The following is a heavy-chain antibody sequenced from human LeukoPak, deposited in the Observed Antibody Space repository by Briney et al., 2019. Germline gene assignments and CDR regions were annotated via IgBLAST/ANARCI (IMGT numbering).Heavy chain of an antibody. CDR2: ISGSAGST. D-gene: IGHD5-12*01. V-gene: IGHV3-23*01. CDR3: AKQPAKWRRFGTGYFDS. J-gene: IGHJ4*02. Sequence: GGSLRLSCAASGFTFRSFAMTWVRQAPGKGLEWVSSISGSAGSTYDADSVKGRFLISRDNSQDTLYLHMNSLRAEDTAVYLCAKQPAKWRRFGTGYFDSWGQGTLVTVSS. CDR1: GFTFRSFA.